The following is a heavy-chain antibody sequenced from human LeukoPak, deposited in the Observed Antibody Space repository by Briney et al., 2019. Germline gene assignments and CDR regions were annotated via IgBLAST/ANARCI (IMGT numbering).Heavy chain of an antibody. J-gene: IGHJ4*02. V-gene: IGHV1-69*04. D-gene: IGHD3-10*01. Sequence: ASVKVSCKASGGTFSSYAISWVRQAPGQGLEWMGRINPILGIANYAQKFQGRVTITADKSTSTAYMELSSLRSEDTAVYYCARVSRGSGSYYMNYWGQGTLVTVSS. CDR1: GGTFSSYA. CDR3: ARVSRGSGSYYMNY. CDR2: INPILGIA.